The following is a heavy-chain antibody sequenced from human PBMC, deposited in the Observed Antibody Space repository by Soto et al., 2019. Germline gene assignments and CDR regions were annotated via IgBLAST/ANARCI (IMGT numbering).Heavy chain of an antibody. CDR1: GFTFSSYD. CDR3: AKVVGYCSGGSCYYYYYYGMDV. D-gene: IGHD2-15*01. CDR2: ISYDGSNK. Sequence: QVQLVESGGGVVQPGRSLRLSCAASGFTFSSYDMHWVRQAPGKGLEWVAVISYDGSNKYYADSVKGRFTISRDNSKNTLYLQMNSLRAEDTAVYYCAKVVGYCSGGSCYYYYYYGMDVWGQGTTVTVSS. V-gene: IGHV3-30*18. J-gene: IGHJ6*02.